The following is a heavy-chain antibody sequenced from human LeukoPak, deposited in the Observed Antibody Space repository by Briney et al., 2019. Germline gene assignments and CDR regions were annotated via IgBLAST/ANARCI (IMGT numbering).Heavy chain of an antibody. CDR1: GGSFSGYY. CDR3: ARRYGDNDY. CDR2: INHSGST. D-gene: IGHD4-17*01. J-gene: IGHJ4*02. V-gene: IGHV4-34*01. Sequence: SETLSLTCAVYGGSFSGYYWSWIRQPPGKGPEWIGEINHSGSTNYNPSLKSRVTISVDTSKNQFSLKLSSVTAADTAVYYCARRYGDNDYWGQGTLVTVSS.